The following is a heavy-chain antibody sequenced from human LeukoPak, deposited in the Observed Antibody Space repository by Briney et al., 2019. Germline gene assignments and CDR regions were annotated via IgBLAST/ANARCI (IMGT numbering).Heavy chain of an antibody. CDR2: IKQDGSEK. Sequence: GGSLRLSCAASGFTFSNAWISWVRQAPGKGLEWVANIKQDGSEKYYVDSVKGRFTISRDNAKNSLYLQMNSLRVEDTAVYYCARGVGCSSTSCYYSDYWGQGTLVIVSS. J-gene: IGHJ4*02. D-gene: IGHD2-2*01. CDR1: GFTFSNAW. V-gene: IGHV3-7*01. CDR3: ARGVGCSSTSCYYSDY.